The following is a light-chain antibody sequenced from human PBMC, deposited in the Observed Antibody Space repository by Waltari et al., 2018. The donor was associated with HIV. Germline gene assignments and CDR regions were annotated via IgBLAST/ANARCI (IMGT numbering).Light chain of an antibody. V-gene: IGLV3-9*01. J-gene: IGLJ2*01. Sequence: SYDLTQPLSVSVARGQTATISCGGDNIGSKVVHWYQQKPGQAPLLVIYRDTHRPSGIPDRFSGSNSGNTATLTISRAQPGDEADFYCQVWDSSTAFFGGGTKLTVL. CDR1: NIGSKV. CDR3: QVWDSSTAF. CDR2: RDT.